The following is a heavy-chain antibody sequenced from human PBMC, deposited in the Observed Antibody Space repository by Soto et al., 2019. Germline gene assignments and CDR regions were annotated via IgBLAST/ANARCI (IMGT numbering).Heavy chain of an antibody. CDR2: SIPIFGTA. D-gene: IGHD6-19*01. V-gene: IGHV1-69*01. J-gene: IGHJ4*02. CDR3: ATSWLTARELDY. Sequence: QVQLVQSGAEVKKPGSSVKVSCKASGGTFSSYAISWVRQAPGQGLEWMGGSIPIFGTANYAQKFQGRVTITADESTSTDYMELSSLRSEDTAVYYCATSWLTARELDYWGQGTLVTVSS. CDR1: GGTFSSYA.